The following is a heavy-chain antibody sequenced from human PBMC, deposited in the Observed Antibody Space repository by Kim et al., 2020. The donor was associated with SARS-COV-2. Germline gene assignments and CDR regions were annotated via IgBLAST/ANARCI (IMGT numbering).Heavy chain of an antibody. Sequence: PPRRSRVTVSVDTSKNQFYLKLSSVTAAETAVYYCARAGTYYYGSGFDYWGQGTLVTVSS. D-gene: IGHD3-10*01. V-gene: IGHV4-59*01. J-gene: IGHJ4*02. CDR3: ARAGTYYYGSGFDY.